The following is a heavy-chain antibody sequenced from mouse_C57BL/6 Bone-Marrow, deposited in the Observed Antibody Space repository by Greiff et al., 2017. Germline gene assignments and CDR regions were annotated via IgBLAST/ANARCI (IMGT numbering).Heavy chain of an antibody. J-gene: IGHJ4*01. CDR1: GYTFTSYW. Sequence: QVQLQQPGAELVKPGASVKMSCKASGYTFTSYWLTWVKPRPGQGLEWIGDIYPGSGSTIYNVKFKSKATLTVDTSSSTAYMQLSSLTSEDSAVYYCARGGSSGYYYAMDYWGQGTSVTVSS. V-gene: IGHV1-55*01. D-gene: IGHD3-2*02. CDR3: ARGGSSGYYYAMDY. CDR2: IYPGSGST.